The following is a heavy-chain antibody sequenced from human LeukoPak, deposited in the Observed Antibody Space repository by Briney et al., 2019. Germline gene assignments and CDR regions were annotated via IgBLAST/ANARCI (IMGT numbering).Heavy chain of an antibody. J-gene: IGHJ4*02. CDR1: GFTLSNFW. Sequence: PGESLRLSCATSGFTLSNFWMNWVRQAPGKGLEWVANIEDDGNKKNYVDSVKGRFTISRDGVKNSIYLQMNSLRADDTAVYYCARGRGIALWGQGTLVTLSS. V-gene: IGHV3-7*01. D-gene: IGHD6-13*01. CDR2: IEDDGNKK. CDR3: ARGRGIAL.